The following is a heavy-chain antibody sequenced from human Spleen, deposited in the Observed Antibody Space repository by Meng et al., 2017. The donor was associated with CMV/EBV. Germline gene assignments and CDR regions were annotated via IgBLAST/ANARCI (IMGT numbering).Heavy chain of an antibody. D-gene: IGHD3-3*01. CDR3: ARDYDFWSGQTFHPRY. CDR1: GSTFSSHG. Sequence: GESLKISCAASGSTFSSHGMHWVRQAPGKGLEWVSAISGSGGSTYYADSVKGRFTISRDNAKNSLYLQMNSLRAEDTAVYYCARDYDFWSGQTFHPRYWGQGTLVTVSS. J-gene: IGHJ4*02. V-gene: IGHV3-21*01. CDR2: ISGSGGST.